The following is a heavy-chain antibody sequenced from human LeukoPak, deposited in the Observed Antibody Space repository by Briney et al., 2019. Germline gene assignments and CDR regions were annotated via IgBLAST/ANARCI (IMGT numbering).Heavy chain of an antibody. D-gene: IGHD3-22*01. CDR3: VRLRRNSDRSGYYYYYDY. CDR2: ISARSNYR. J-gene: IGHJ4*02. CDR1: GYTFSDFS. Sequence: GGSLRLSCAASGYTFSDFSVNWVRQAPGKGLEWVSSISARSNYRYYADSVRGRFTISRDDARDSLFLQMSSLRAEDTAVYFCVRLRRNSDRSGYYYYYDYWGQGTLVTVSS. V-gene: IGHV3-21*01.